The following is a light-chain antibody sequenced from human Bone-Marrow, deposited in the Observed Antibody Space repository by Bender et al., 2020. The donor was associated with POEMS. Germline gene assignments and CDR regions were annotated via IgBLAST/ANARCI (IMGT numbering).Light chain of an antibody. J-gene: IGLJ2*01. Sequence: QSVLTQPPSVSGAPGQRVTISCTGSSSNIGAHYDVHWYQQHPGKAPKLMIYEVSKRPSGVPDRFSGSKSGNTASLTVSGLQAEDEADYYCSSYAGSNNLVFGGGTKLTVL. CDR3: SSYAGSNNLV. CDR2: EVS. CDR1: SSNIGAHYD. V-gene: IGLV2-8*01.